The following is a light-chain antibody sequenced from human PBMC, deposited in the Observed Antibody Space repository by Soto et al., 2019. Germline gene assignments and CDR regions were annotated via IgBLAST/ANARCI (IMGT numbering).Light chain of an antibody. CDR3: QQYNNWPRT. V-gene: IGKV3-15*01. Sequence: EKVMTQSPATLSVSPGERATLSCRASQSVGSNLAWYQQQPGQAPRLLIYDASSRAAGVPARFSGRGSGTEFTLTISSLQYEDFEVYFCQQYNNWPRTFGQGTKVDIK. J-gene: IGKJ1*01. CDR2: DAS. CDR1: QSVGSN.